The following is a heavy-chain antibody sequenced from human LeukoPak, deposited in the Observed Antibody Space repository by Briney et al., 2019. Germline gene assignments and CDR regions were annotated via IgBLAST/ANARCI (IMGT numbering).Heavy chain of an antibody. V-gene: IGHV3-11*01. CDR1: GFTFSDYY. CDR3: ARVSPYYYGAGPYYVIY. D-gene: IGHD3-10*01. J-gene: IGHJ4*02. CDR2: ISSPGTSI. Sequence: PGGSLRLSCAASGFTFSDYYMSRIRQAPGKGLEWVSYISSPGTSIFYADSVKGRFTVSRDNTKNSLFLQMNSLRVEDTAVYYCARVSPYYYGAGPYYVIYWGQGTLVTVSS.